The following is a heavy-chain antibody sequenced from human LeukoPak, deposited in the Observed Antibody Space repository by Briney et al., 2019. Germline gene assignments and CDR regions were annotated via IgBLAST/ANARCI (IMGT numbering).Heavy chain of an antibody. Sequence: GGSLRLSCAASGFIFSNYGIHWVRQAPGKGLEWVAFIRYDASDKYYADSVKGRFTISRDNSKNKVYLQMNSLRGEDTAVYYCAKDSWEVGATSETDYWGLGTLVTVSS. CDR2: IRYDASDK. D-gene: IGHD1-26*01. CDR3: AKDSWEVGATSETDY. CDR1: GFIFSNYG. J-gene: IGHJ4*02. V-gene: IGHV3-30*02.